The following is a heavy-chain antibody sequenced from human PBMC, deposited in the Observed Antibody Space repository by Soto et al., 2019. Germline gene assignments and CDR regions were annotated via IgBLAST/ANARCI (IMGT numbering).Heavy chain of an antibody. Sequence: SETLSLTCTVSGGSISSGDYYWSWIRQPPGKGLEWIGYIYYSGSTYYNPSLKSRVTISVDTSKNQFSLKLSSVTAADTAVYYCARDGPLQLWDYYYGMDVWGQGTTVTVSS. J-gene: IGHJ6*02. D-gene: IGHD5-18*01. CDR2: IYYSGST. CDR1: GGSISSGDYY. V-gene: IGHV4-30-4*01. CDR3: ARDGPLQLWDYYYGMDV.